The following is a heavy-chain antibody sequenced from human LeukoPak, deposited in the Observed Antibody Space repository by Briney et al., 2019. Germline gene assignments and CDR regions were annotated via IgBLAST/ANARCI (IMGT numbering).Heavy chain of an antibody. Sequence: ASVKVSCKASGYTFTSYDINWVRQATGQGLEWMGHMNPNSGNTRYAQKFQGRVTMTRDMSTSTVYMELSSLRSEDTAVYYCATRYCSGGSCPNYYYYYINVWGKGTTVTISS. V-gene: IGHV1-8*01. D-gene: IGHD2-15*01. CDR3: ATRYCSGGSCPNYYYYYINV. CDR1: GYTFTSYD. CDR2: MNPNSGNT. J-gene: IGHJ6*03.